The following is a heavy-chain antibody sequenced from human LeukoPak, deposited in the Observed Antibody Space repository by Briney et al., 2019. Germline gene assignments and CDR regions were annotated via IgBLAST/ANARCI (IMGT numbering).Heavy chain of an antibody. D-gene: IGHD6-6*01. CDR3: ATGEHSVVAARYTFDY. J-gene: IGHJ4*02. CDR2: FDPEDGET. Sequence: ASVKVSCKVSGYTLTELSMHWVRQAPGKGLEWMGGFDPEDGETIYAQKFQGRVTMTEDTSTDTAYMQLSSLRSDDTAVYYCATGEHSVVAARYTFDYWGQGTLVTVSS. V-gene: IGHV1-24*01. CDR1: GYTLTELS.